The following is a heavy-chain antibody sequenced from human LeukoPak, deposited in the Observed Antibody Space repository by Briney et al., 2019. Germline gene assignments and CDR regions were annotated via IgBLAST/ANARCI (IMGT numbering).Heavy chain of an antibody. J-gene: IGHJ4*02. CDR1: SGSISSGNYY. CDR3: ARGTGYSSGWYGY. CDR2: IYYTGST. D-gene: IGHD6-19*01. Sequence: SETLSLTCTVSSGSISSGNYYWGWIRQPPGKGLEWIGSIYYTGSTYYNPSLKSRVTISLDTSKHQFSLKLSSVTAEDTAVYYCARGTGYSSGWYGYWGQGTLVTVSS. V-gene: IGHV4-39*07.